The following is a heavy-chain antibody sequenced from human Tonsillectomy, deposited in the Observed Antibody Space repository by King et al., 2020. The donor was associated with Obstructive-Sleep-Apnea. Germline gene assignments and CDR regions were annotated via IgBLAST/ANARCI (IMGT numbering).Heavy chain of an antibody. J-gene: IGHJ4*02. CDR2: ISSGGSNQ. CDR1: GFTFSSYG. V-gene: IGHV3-30*18. CDR3: AKDLGSSWFFDY. Sequence: QVQLVESGGGVVQPGRSLRLSCAASGFTFSSYGIHWVRQAPGKGLEWVAVISSGGSNQYYADSVKGRFTISRDSSENTLYLQMNILRAEDTAVYYCAKDLGSSWFFDYWGQGTLVTVSS. D-gene: IGHD6-13*01.